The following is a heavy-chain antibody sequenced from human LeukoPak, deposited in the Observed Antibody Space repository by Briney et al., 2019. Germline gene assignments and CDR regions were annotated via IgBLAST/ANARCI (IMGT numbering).Heavy chain of an antibody. V-gene: IGHV4-4*09. Sequence: SETLSLTCAVSGGSISNYHWSWIRQPPGKGLEWVGYIYTSGTTNYNPSLKSRVTISVDTSKNHFSLRLSSVTAADTAVYYCARRTHHCYYMDVWGKGTTVTVSS. J-gene: IGHJ6*03. CDR1: GGSISNYH. CDR3: ARRTHHCYYMDV. CDR2: IYTSGTT.